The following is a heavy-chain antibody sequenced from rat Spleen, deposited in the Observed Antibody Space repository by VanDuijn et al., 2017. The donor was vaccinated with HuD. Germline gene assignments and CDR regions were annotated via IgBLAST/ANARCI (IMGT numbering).Heavy chain of an antibody. J-gene: IGHJ3*01. CDR1: GFTFSDYN. V-gene: IGHV5-7*01. CDR3: ARSDGVHYYLPFAD. CDR2: ISYDGSST. D-gene: IGHD1-6*01. Sequence: EVHLVESGGGLAQPGRSLKLSCAASGFTFSDYNMAWVRQAPKKGLEWVATISYDGSSTYYRDSVKGRFTISRDNAKSTLYLQMDSLRSEDTATYYCARSDGVHYYLPFADWGQGALVTVSS.